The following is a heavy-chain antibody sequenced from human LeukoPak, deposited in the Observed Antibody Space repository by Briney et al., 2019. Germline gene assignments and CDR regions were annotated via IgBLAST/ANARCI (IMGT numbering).Heavy chain of an antibody. Sequence: ASVKVSCEASGYTFTSYGISWVRQAPGQGLEWIGWISAYNGNTNYAQKLQGRVTMTTDTSTSTAYMELRSLRSDDTAVYYCARGRTDYYDSSGSFPALGYWGQGTLVTVSS. J-gene: IGHJ4*02. CDR1: GYTFTSYG. V-gene: IGHV1-18*01. CDR3: ARGRTDYYDSSGSFPALGY. D-gene: IGHD3-22*01. CDR2: ISAYNGNT.